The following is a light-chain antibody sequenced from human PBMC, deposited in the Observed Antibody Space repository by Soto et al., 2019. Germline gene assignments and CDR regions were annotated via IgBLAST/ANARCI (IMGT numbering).Light chain of an antibody. CDR1: HSISSW. V-gene: IGKV1-5*01. Sequence: DIQMTQSPSTLSASVGDRVTITCRASHSISSWLAWYLQRPGKAPKLLIYDASSLESGVPSRFSGSGSGTEFTLTISSLQPDDFATYYCQQYDNYPLTFGGGTKVEIK. CDR2: DAS. J-gene: IGKJ4*01. CDR3: QQYDNYPLT.